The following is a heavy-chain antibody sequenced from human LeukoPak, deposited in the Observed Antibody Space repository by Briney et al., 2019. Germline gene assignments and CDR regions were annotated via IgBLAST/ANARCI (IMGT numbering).Heavy chain of an antibody. D-gene: IGHD3-10*01. J-gene: IGHJ4*02. CDR2: IYHSGST. Sequence: PSETLSLTCTVSGYSISSGYYWGWIRQPPGKGLEWIGSIYHSGSTYYNPSFKSRVTISVDTSKNQFSLKLSSVTAADTAVYYCARDSTMVRGFDYWGQGTLVTVSS. CDR1: GYSISSGYY. V-gene: IGHV4-38-2*02. CDR3: ARDSTMVRGFDY.